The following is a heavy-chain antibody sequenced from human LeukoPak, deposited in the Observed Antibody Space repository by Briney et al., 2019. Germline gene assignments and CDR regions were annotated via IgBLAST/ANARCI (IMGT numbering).Heavy chain of an antibody. Sequence: PSETLSLTCTVSGGSISSSSYYWGWIRQPPGKGLEWIGSIYYSGSTYYNPSLKSRVTISVDTSKDQFSLKLSSVTAADTAVYYCARVRTQGIAVAENYYYYYMDVWGKGTTVTVSS. CDR1: GGSISSSSYY. CDR3: ARVRTQGIAVAENYYYYYMDV. CDR2: IYYSGST. D-gene: IGHD6-19*01. J-gene: IGHJ6*03. V-gene: IGHV4-39*07.